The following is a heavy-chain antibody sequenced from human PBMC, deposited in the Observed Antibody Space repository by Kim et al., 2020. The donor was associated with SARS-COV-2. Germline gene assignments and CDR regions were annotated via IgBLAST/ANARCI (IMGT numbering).Heavy chain of an antibody. D-gene: IGHD6-13*01. V-gene: IGHV1-69*13. CDR3: ARGASSSWGRYYYGMDV. CDR2: IIPIFGTA. CDR1: GGTFSSYA. Sequence: SVKVSCKASGGTFSSYAISWVRQAPGQGLEWMGGIIPIFGTANYAQKFQGRVTITADESTSTAYMELSSLRSEDTAVYYCARGASSSWGRYYYGMDVWGQGTTVTVSS. J-gene: IGHJ6*02.